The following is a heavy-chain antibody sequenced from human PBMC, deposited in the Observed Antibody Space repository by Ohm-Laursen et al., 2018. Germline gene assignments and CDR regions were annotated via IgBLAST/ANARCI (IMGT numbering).Heavy chain of an antibody. J-gene: IGHJ4*02. CDR2: ISYDGSNK. CDR1: GFTFSSYG. Sequence: RSLRLSCAASGFTFSSYGMHWVRQAPGKGLEWVAVISYDGSNKYYADSVKGRFTISRDNSKNTLYLQMNSLRAEDTAVYYCAKPLLRGWHGGVFDYWGQGTLVTVSS. CDR3: AKPLLRGWHGGVFDY. V-gene: IGHV3-30*18. D-gene: IGHD6-19*01.